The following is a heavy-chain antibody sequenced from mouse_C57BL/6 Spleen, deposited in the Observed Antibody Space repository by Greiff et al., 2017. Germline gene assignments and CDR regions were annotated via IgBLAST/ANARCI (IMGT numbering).Heavy chain of an antibody. CDR2: ISSGSSTI. CDR1: GFTFSDYG. CDR3: ARDSPSYAMDY. V-gene: IGHV5-17*01. J-gene: IGHJ4*01. D-gene: IGHD6-1*01. Sequence: EVKVEESGGGLVKPGGSLKLSCAVSGFTFSDYGMHWVRQAPEKGLEWVAYISSGSSTIYYADTVKGRFTISRDNAKNTLFLQMTSLRSEDTAMYYCARDSPSYAMDYWGQGTSVTVSS.